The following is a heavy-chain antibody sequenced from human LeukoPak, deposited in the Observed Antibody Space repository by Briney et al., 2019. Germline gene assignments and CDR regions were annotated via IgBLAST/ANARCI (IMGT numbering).Heavy chain of an antibody. Sequence: ASVKVSCKASGYTFNSYGISWVRQAPGQGLEWTGWISAYNGHTKYAQNFQGRVTMTTDTSTSTAYMEVRSLRSDDTAVYYCARDQEQGTVAGLFDYWGPGTLVTVSS. V-gene: IGHV1-18*01. CDR3: ARDQEQGTVAGLFDY. J-gene: IGHJ4*02. CDR1: GYTFNSYG. CDR2: ISAYNGHT. D-gene: IGHD6-19*01.